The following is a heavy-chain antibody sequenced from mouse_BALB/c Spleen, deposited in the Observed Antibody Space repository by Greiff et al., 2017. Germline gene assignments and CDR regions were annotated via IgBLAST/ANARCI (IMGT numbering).Heavy chain of an antibody. CDR3: GRFRYDYDSAWFAY. V-gene: IGHV1-37*01. CDR1: GYPFTGYF. D-gene: IGHD2-4*01. J-gene: IGHJ3*01. CDR2: INPYNGDT. Sequence: EVQLVESGPELVKPGASVKISCKASGYPFTGYFMNWVKQSHGKSLEWIGRINPYNGDTFYNQKFKGKATLTVDKSSSTAHMELLSLTSEDSAVYYCGRFRYDYDSAWFAYWGQGTLVTVSA.